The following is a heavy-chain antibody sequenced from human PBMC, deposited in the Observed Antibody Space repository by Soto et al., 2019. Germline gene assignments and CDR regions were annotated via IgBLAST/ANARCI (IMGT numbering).Heavy chain of an antibody. CDR1: GFRFSNCA. CDR3: AKKGLSSTSCYACY. Sequence: GGSLRLSWSASGFRFSNCAMDWVRQAPGKGLGWVSAISGSGGSTYYADSVKGRFTISRDNSKNTLYLQMNSLRAEDTAVYYCAKKGLSSTSCYACYWGRGT. J-gene: IGHJ4*01. V-gene: IGHV3-23*01. D-gene: IGHD2-2*01. CDR2: ISGSGGST.